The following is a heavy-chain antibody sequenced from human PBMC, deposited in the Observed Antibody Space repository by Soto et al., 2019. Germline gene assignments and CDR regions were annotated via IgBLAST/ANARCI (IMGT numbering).Heavy chain of an antibody. J-gene: IGHJ4*02. CDR3: AKAGGGLDMFMDS. Sequence: PGGSLRLSCAASGFTFSNYKVNWVRQAPGKGLEWVSYISRSGNTVHYADSVKGRFTISRDDSKSTLFLQMNGLRADDTAVYFCAKAGGGLDMFMDSWGQGPLMTVYS. D-gene: IGHD3-10*02. CDR1: GFTFSNYK. V-gene: IGHV3-48*03. CDR2: ISRSGNTV.